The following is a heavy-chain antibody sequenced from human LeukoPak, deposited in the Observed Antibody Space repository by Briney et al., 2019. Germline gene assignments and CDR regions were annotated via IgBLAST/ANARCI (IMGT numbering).Heavy chain of an antibody. CDR2: LYDSGDT. V-gene: IGHV3-66*03. J-gene: IGHJ5*02. D-gene: IGHD3-22*01. CDR3: ARDQGSGYYGTWFDP. Sequence: PGESLRLSCAASGFSVSTSYMSWVRQAPGKGLEYVSVLYDSGDTYYAESVKGRFTISRDNSKNTLYLQMNSLRAEDTAVYYCARDQGSGYYGTWFDPWGQGTLVTVSS. CDR1: GFSVSTSY.